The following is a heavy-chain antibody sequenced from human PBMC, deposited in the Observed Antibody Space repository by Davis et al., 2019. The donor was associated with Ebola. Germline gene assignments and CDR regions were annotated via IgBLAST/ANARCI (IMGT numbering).Heavy chain of an antibody. D-gene: IGHD2-15*01. J-gene: IGHJ4*02. V-gene: IGHV3-23*01. CDR3: AKDYFDIVVVVAATGFDY. CDR1: GFTVSSNY. CDR2: ISGNGAST. Sequence: GESLKISCAASGFTVSSNYMSWVRQAPEKGLEWVSTISGNGASTYYADSVKGRFTISRNNSKNTLYRQMNSLRAEDTAVYYCAKDYFDIVVVVAATGFDYWGQGTLFTVSS.